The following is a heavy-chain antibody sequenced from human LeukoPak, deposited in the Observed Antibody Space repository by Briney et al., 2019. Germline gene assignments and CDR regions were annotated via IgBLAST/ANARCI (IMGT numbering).Heavy chain of an antibody. Sequence: SETLSLTCTVSGGSISSDSHYWGWIRQPPGKGLEWIGSVYFRGSTYYNPSLKSRVTIFVDTSKNQLSLRLTSVTAADTAVYYCARDWGSGWYYFDYWGQGTLVTVSS. V-gene: IGHV4-39*07. J-gene: IGHJ4*02. D-gene: IGHD6-19*01. CDR3: ARDWGSGWYYFDY. CDR2: VYFRGST. CDR1: GGSISSDSHY.